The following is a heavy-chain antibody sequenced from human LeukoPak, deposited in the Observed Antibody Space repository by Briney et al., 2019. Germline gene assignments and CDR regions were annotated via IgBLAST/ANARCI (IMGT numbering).Heavy chain of an antibody. V-gene: IGHV3-7*01. CDR2: IKHNGDEL. Sequence: LTGGSLRLSCAASGFTFSSYWMTRVRQAPGKGLEWVANIKHNGDELNYVDSVEDRFTISRDNAKNSLYLHMTSLRAEDTAVYYCARELRTFDSWGQGTLVTVSS. J-gene: IGHJ4*02. D-gene: IGHD3-16*01. CDR1: GFTFSSYW. CDR3: ARELRTFDS.